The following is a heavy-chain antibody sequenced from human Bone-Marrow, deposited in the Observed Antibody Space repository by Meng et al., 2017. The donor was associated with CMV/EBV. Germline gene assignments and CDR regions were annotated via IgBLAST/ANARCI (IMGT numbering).Heavy chain of an antibody. Sequence: GGSLRLSCAASGFTVSSNYMSWVRQAPGKGLEWVSVIYSGGSTYYADSVKGRFTISRDNSKNTLYLQMNSLRAEDTAVYYCARGPRLGIAAPLYYFAYWGPGTLVTCCS. CDR1: GFTVSSNY. CDR3: ARGPRLGIAAPLYYFAY. CDR2: IYSGGST. J-gene: IGHJ4*02. V-gene: IGHV3-53*05. D-gene: IGHD6-6*01.